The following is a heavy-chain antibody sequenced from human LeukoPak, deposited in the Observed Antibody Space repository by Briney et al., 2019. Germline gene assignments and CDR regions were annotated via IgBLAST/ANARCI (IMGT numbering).Heavy chain of an antibody. V-gene: IGHV4-4*07. CDR3: AKDRSCINEVCHGDFDY. CDR1: GDCLSSY. Sequence: SETLSLTCTRSGDCLSSYWIWIRQPPGNGLEWIGCILSSGTTNYNPSPKSRVTMSVDTSKNQFSLKLSSVTAADTAVDYCAKDRSCINEVCHGDFDYWGQGTLVTVSS. D-gene: IGHD2-8*01. J-gene: IGHJ4*02. CDR2: ILSSGTT.